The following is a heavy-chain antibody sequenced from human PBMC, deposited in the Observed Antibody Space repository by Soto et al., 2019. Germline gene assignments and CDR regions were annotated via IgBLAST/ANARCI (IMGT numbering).Heavy chain of an antibody. D-gene: IGHD5-18*01. CDR1: GYTFTTYY. V-gene: IGHV1-46*01. Sequence: QVQLVQSGAQVKKPGASVKVSCETSGYTFTTYYMHWVRRAPGQGHEWMGMINPSGGSTSYAQKFQGRVTMTRDTSTRTIYMELSSLGRDDTAIYDCARRAYNYATMDVWGQGTTVTVSS. J-gene: IGHJ6*02. CDR3: ARRAYNYATMDV. CDR2: INPSGGST.